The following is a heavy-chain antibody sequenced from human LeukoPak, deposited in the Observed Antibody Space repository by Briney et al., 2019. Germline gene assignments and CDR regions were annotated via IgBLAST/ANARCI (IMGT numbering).Heavy chain of an antibody. V-gene: IGHV3-21*01. Sequence: GGSLRLSCAVSGFTFSSYSMIWVRQSPGKGLEWVSSISSSSDYIYYADSVKGRFTISRDNARNSLYPQMNSLRAEDTAVYYCARAPTTGVYYFDYWGQGTLVTVSS. J-gene: IGHJ4*02. CDR3: ARAPTTGVYYFDY. CDR2: ISSSSDYI. CDR1: GFTFSSYS. D-gene: IGHD1-14*01.